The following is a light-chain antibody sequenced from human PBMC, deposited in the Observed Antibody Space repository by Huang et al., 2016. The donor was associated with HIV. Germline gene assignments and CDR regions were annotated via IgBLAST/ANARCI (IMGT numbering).Light chain of an antibody. Sequence: DIVMTQSPDSLAVSLGERANVNCKSSQTILYSSKNKNYLAWYQQKPGQPPKLLIYWEATRESGVPDRFSGSGSGTDFTLTISSMQAEDVAVYYCQQYFETPLTFGGGSKVEIK. V-gene: IGKV4-1*01. CDR1: QTILYSSKNKNY. CDR2: WEA. CDR3: QQYFETPLT. J-gene: IGKJ4*01.